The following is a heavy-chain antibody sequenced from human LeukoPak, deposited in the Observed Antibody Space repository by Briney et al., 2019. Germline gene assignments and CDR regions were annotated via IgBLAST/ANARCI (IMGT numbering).Heavy chain of an antibody. D-gene: IGHD3-3*01. Sequence: GGSLRLSCAASGFTFSSYAMHWVRRAPGKGLEWVAVISYDGSNKYYADSVKGRFTISRDNSKNTLYLQMNSLRAEDTAVYYCARGPAEWLFLEAYYYGMDVWGQGTTVTVSS. J-gene: IGHJ6*02. V-gene: IGHV3-30-3*01. CDR1: GFTFSSYA. CDR2: ISYDGSNK. CDR3: ARGPAEWLFLEAYYYGMDV.